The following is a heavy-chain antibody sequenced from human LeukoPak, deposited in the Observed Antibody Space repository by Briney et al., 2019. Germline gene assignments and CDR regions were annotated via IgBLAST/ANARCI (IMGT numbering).Heavy chain of an antibody. V-gene: IGHV4-34*01. Sequence: SETLSLTCAVYGGSFSDYYWTWIRQPPGKGLEWIGQISRRGSTNYNPSLKSRVTISLDTSKNQFSLKLSSVTAADTAVYYCARTRYYYNSRSYGAPYYFDYWGQGTLVTVSS. J-gene: IGHJ4*02. CDR3: ARTRYYYNSRSYGAPYYFDY. D-gene: IGHD3-10*01. CDR1: GGSFSDYY. CDR2: ISRRGST.